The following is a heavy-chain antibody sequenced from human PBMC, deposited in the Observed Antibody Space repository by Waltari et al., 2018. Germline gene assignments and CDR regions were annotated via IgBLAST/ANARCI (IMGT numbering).Heavy chain of an antibody. Sequence: QVQLQESGPGLVKPSETLSLTCTVSGGSISSYYWSWIRQPPGKGLEWIGYIYYSGITHHNPSLKSRVTISVDTSKNQFSLKLSSVTAADTAVYYCARVLNSSSWYKSYGMDVWGQGTTVTVSS. CDR2: IYYSGIT. CDR1: GGSISSYY. CDR3: ARVLNSSSWYKSYGMDV. V-gene: IGHV4-59*01. D-gene: IGHD6-13*01. J-gene: IGHJ6*02.